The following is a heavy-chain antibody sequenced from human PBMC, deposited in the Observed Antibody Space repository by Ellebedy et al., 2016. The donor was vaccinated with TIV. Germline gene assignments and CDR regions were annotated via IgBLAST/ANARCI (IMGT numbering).Heavy chain of an antibody. CDR1: GFSFRSYW. Sequence: GESLKISCAASGFSFRSYWMTWVRQAPGKGLEWVANINQDSTKTFYVDSVEGRFTISRDNAKNSLFLQMSSLRAEDSAVYYCASDGSYGDYLSPTHAFSFWGHGTMVTVSS. V-gene: IGHV3-7*01. D-gene: IGHD4-17*01. CDR3: ASDGSYGDYLSPTHAFSF. J-gene: IGHJ3*01. CDR2: INQDSTKT.